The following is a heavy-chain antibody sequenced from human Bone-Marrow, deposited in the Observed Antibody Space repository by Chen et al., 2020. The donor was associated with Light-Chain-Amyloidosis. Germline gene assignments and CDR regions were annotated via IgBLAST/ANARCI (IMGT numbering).Heavy chain of an antibody. CDR1: GGSISSYY. CDR3: ARSSSSWYEEYYYYYYYMDV. CDR2: IYTSGST. D-gene: IGHD6-13*01. J-gene: IGHJ6*03. V-gene: IGHV4-4*07. Sequence: QVQLQESGPGLVKPSETLSLTCTVSGGSISSYYWSWLRQPAGKGLEWIGRIYTSGSTNYNPSLKSRVTMSVDTSKNQFSLKLSSVTAADTAVYYCARSSSSWYEEYYYYYYYMDVWGKGTTVTVSS.